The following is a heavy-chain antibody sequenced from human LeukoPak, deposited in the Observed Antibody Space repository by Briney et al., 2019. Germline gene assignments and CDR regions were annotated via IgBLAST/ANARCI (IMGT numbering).Heavy chain of an antibody. V-gene: IGHV3-30-3*01. CDR3: ARDFVAAAGFAEYFQH. Sequence: GGSLRLSCAASGFTFSSYAMHWVRQAPGKGLEWVAVISYDGSNKYYADSVKGRFTISRDNSKNTLYLQMNSLRAEDTAVYYCARDFVAAAGFAEYFQHWGQGTLVTVSS. J-gene: IGHJ1*01. CDR1: GFTFSSYA. D-gene: IGHD6-13*01. CDR2: ISYDGSNK.